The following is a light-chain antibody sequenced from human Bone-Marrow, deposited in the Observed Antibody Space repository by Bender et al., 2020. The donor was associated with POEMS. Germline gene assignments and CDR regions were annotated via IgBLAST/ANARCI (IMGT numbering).Light chain of an antibody. CDR2: GVS. J-gene: IGLJ3*02. CDR3: SSYTTDNILTV. Sequence: QSALTQTVSVSGAPGQSITISCTGTNNDVGGYDSVSWYQQHPGRAPKLMIYGVSRRPSGISDRFSASKSGDTASLTISGLRAEDEADYYCSSYTTDNILTVFGGGTKVTVL. CDR1: NNDVGGYDS. V-gene: IGLV2-14*01.